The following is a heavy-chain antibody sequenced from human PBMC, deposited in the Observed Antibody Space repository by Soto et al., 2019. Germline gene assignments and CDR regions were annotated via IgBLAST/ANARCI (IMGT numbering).Heavy chain of an antibody. J-gene: IGHJ4*02. CDR3: ARDAYYDFWSGSTGTLWSFDY. Sequence: EVQLVESGGGLAQPGGSLRLSCAASGFTFSSYSMNWVRQAPGKGLEWVSYISSSSSTIYYADSVKGRFTISRDNAKNSLYLQMNSLRAEDTAVYYCARDAYYDFWSGSTGTLWSFDYWGQGTLVTVSS. V-gene: IGHV3-48*01. CDR2: ISSSSSTI. CDR1: GFTFSSYS. D-gene: IGHD3-3*01.